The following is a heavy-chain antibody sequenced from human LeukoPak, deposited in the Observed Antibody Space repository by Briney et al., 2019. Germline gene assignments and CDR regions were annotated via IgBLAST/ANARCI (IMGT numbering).Heavy chain of an antibody. CDR1: GFSFSSSA. Sequence: PGGSLRLSCAASGFSFSSSAMHWVRQAPGKGLEYVSAITNNGGYTYYANSVKGRFTISRDNSKNTLYLQMGSLRTEDTAVYYCGGASPDGFYDYWGQGTLVTVSS. D-gene: IGHD3-22*01. J-gene: IGHJ4*02. CDR3: GGASPDGFYDY. V-gene: IGHV3-64*01. CDR2: ITNNGGYT.